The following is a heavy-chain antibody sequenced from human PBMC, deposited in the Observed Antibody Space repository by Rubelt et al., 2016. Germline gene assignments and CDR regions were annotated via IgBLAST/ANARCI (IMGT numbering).Heavy chain of an antibody. CDR2: ISWDGRST. Sequence: SLISWDGRSTYYADSMKGRFTISRDNSKNTLYLQMNSLRAEDTAVYYCAKVRTGTTALTYYYYGMDVWGQGTTVTVSS. D-gene: IGHD1-1*01. J-gene: IGHJ6*02. V-gene: IGHV3-NL1*01. CDR3: AKVRTGTTALTYYYYGMDV.